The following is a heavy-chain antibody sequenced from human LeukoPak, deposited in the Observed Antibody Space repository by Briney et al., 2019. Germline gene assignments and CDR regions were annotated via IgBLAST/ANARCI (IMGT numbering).Heavy chain of an antibody. CDR2: SGGGGST. CDR1: GFTFTSYS. CDR3: AKGGKWDVTPFDY. D-gene: IGHD1-26*01. J-gene: IGHJ4*02. V-gene: IGHV3-23*01. Sequence: GGSLRLSCAASGFTFTSYSMYWVRQAPGKGLEWVSTSGGGGSTYYADSVKGRFTISRDNSKNTLYLQVNSLRAEDTAVYYCAKGGKWDVTPFDYWGQGTLVTVSS.